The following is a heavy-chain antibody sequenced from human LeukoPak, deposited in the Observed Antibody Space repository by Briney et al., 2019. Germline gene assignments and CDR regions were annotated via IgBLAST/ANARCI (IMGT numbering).Heavy chain of an antibody. CDR3: ARSRSSWASIDY. Sequence: SETLSLTCTVSGGSISSYYWSWIRQLAGKGLEWIGRIYTSGSTNYNPSLKSRVTMSVDTSKNQFSLKLSSVTAADTAVYYCARSRSSWASIDYWGQGTLVTVSS. J-gene: IGHJ4*02. CDR2: IYTSGST. V-gene: IGHV4-4*07. CDR1: GGSISSYY. D-gene: IGHD6-13*01.